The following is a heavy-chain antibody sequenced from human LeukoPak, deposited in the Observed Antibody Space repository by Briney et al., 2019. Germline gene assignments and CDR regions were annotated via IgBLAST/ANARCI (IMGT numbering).Heavy chain of an antibody. CDR1: GFTVSSNY. V-gene: IGHV3-53*01. J-gene: IGHJ6*02. CDR2: IYSGGST. Sequence: GGSLRLSCAASGFTVSSNYMSWVRQAPGKGLEWVSVIYSGGSTYYADSVKGRFTISRDNSKNTLYLQMNSLRAEDTAVYYCARGPPPSYYYYYGMDVGAQGTRVPVS. CDR3: ARGPPPSYYYYYGMDV.